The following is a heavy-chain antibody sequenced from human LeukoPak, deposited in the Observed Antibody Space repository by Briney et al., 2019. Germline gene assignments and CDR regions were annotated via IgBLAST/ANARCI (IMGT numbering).Heavy chain of an antibody. D-gene: IGHD2-2*01. J-gene: IGHJ1*01. CDR2: IYHSGST. CDR1: GYSISSGYY. Sequence: SETLSLTCAVSGYSISSGYYWGWIRQPPGKGLEWIGSIYHSGSTYYNPSLKSRVTISVDTSKNQFSLKLSSVTAADTAVYYCASGRAVPAAIKHWGQGTLVTVSS. V-gene: IGHV4-38-2*01. CDR3: ASGRAVPAAIKH.